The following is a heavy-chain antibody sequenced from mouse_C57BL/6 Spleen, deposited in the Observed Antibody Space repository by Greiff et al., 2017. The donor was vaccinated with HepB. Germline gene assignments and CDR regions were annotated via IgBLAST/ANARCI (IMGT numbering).Heavy chain of an antibody. CDR2: IYPGSGNT. D-gene: IGHD1-1*01. CDR1: GYTFTDYY. Sequence: QVQLKQSGAELVRPGASVKLSCKASGYTFTDYYINWVKQRPGQGLEWIARIYPGSGNTYYNEKFKGKATLTAEKSSSTAYMQLSSLTSEDSAVYFCARGGYGSSYVFDYWGQGTTLTVSS. CDR3: ARGGYGSSYVFDY. V-gene: IGHV1-76*01. J-gene: IGHJ2*01.